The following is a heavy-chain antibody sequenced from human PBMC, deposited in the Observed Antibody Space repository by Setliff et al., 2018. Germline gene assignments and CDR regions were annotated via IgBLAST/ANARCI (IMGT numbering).Heavy chain of an antibody. J-gene: IGHJ6*03. D-gene: IGHD1-26*01. CDR3: AREGGLQGATSYYYFYNYINV. Sequence: ASVKVSCKTSGYTFTGYFIHWVRQAPRQGLEWLGWINPKSGVTSYAQSFQGRIAMTRDTSINTVYMEMNSLTSDDAAVYFCAREGGLQGATSYYYFYNYINVWGKGTKVTVSS. CDR1: GYTFTGYF. V-gene: IGHV1-2*02. CDR2: INPKSGVT.